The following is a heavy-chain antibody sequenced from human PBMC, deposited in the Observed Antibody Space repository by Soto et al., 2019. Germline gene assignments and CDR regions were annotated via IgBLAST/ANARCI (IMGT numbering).Heavy chain of an antibody. V-gene: IGHV1-69*06. Sequence: ASVKVSCKASGGTFSSYAISWVRQAPGQGLEWMGGIIPIFGTANYAQKFQGRVTITADKSTSTAYMELSSLRSEDTAVYYCAREQVGYKWNPGWFDPWGKGTLVTVSS. CDR1: GGTFSSYA. CDR3: AREQVGYKWNPGWFDP. CDR2: IIPIFGTA. D-gene: IGHD1-20*01. J-gene: IGHJ5*02.